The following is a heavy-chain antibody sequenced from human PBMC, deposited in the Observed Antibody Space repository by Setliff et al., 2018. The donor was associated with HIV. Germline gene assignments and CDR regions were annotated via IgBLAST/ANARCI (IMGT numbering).Heavy chain of an antibody. V-gene: IGHV4-39*01. Sequence: SCSVSGASISSSPYYWAWIRQPPGKGLEWIATISYSGSTHYNLALMSRVTISMDTSRNQFSVKLSSVTAADTAIYYCATLNFPLNWFDPWGQGTPVTVSS. J-gene: IGHJ5*02. CDR3: ATLNFPLNWFDP. CDR1: GASISSSPYY. CDR2: ISYSGST.